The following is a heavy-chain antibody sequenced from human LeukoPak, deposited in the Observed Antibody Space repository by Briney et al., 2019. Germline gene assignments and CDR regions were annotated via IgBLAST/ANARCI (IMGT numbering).Heavy chain of an antibody. J-gene: IGHJ2*01. CDR1: GDSVSSNSAT. CDR3: ARAGSYGYYWYFDL. D-gene: IGHD5-18*01. V-gene: IGHV6-1*01. Sequence: SQTLSLTCAISGDSVSSNSATWNWIRQSTSRGLEWLGRTYYRSKWYNDYAVSVKSRITINPDTSKNQFSLQLNSVTPEDTAVHYCARAGSYGYYWYFDLWGRGTLVTVSS. CDR2: TYYRSKWYN.